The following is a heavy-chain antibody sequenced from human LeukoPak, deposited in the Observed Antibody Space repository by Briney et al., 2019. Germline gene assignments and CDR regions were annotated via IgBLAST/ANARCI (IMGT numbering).Heavy chain of an antibody. CDR1: GFTFDDYG. V-gene: IGHV3-20*04. Sequence: PGGSLRLSCAASGFTFDDYGMSWVRQAPGKGLEWVSGINWNGGSTGYADSVKGRFTISRDNPKNSLYLQMNSLRAEDTALYYCARVYGGNSEFDYWGQGTLVTVSS. D-gene: IGHD4-23*01. CDR3: ARVYGGNSEFDY. J-gene: IGHJ4*02. CDR2: INWNGGST.